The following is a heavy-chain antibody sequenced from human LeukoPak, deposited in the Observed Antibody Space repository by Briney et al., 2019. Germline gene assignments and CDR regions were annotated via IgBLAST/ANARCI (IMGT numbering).Heavy chain of an antibody. D-gene: IGHD6-19*01. J-gene: IGHJ4*02. CDR1: GDSLSSGGYS. Sequence: SGTLSLTCEVSGDSLSSGGYSWSWIRQPAGKGLEWIGRIYTSGSTNYNPSLKSRVTISVDTSKNQFSLKLSSVTAADTAVYYCARESSGFDYWGQGTLVTVSS. CDR2: IYTSGST. V-gene: IGHV4-61*02. CDR3: ARESSGFDY.